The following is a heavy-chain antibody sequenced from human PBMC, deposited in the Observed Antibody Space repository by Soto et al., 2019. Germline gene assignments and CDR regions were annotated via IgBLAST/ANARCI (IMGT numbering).Heavy chain of an antibody. D-gene: IGHD6-13*01. CDR2: IYHSGST. CDR3: ASGQQLVRNY. Sequence: SETLSLTFAVCGGSISSGGYAWSWIRQPPGKGLEWIGYIYHSGSTYYNPSLKSRVTISVDRSKNQFSLKLSSVTAADTAVYYCASGQQLVRNYWGQGTLVTVS. V-gene: IGHV4-30-2*01. J-gene: IGHJ4*02. CDR1: GGSISSGGYA.